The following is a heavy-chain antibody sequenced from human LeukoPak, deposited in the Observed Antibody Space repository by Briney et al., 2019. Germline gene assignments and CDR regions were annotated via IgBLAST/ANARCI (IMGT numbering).Heavy chain of an antibody. J-gene: IGHJ4*02. CDR3: ARARTGDSDY. V-gene: IGHV1-46*01. CDR2: INPGGGST. Sequence: ASVKVSCKASGYTFVNYYIHWVRQAPGQGLEWMGLINPGGGSTTYSQKFQGRVTMTRDTSTSTVYMELNSLRFEDTAVYYCARARTGDSDYWGQGTLVTASS. CDR1: GYTFVNYY. D-gene: IGHD7-27*01.